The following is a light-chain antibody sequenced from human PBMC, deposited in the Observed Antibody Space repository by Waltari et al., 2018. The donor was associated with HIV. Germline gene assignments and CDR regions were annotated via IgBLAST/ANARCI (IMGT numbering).Light chain of an antibody. V-gene: IGLV3-21*02. CDR1: NIGRQR. CDR3: QVGQSNNDHVV. Sequence: SYVLTQPPSVTVAPGQTASITCVGNNIGRQRVHWYQQRPGQAPALVVHDDGDRPAGIPEGCSCSNSGETATLTISRVEAGDEADYYCQVGQSNNDHVVFGGGTRLTVL. J-gene: IGLJ2*01. CDR2: DDG.